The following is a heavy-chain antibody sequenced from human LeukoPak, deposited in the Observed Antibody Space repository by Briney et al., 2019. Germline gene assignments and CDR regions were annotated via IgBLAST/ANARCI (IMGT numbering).Heavy chain of an antibody. CDR2: INHSGST. Sequence: PSETLSLTCAVYGGSFSGYYWSWIRQPPGKGLEWIGEINHSGSTNYNPSLKSRVTISVDTSKNQFSLKLSSVTAADTAVYYCARVGYCGDDCYPFDYWGQGTLTTISS. CDR3: ARVGYCGDDCYPFDY. D-gene: IGHD2-21*02. V-gene: IGHV4-34*01. J-gene: IGHJ4*02. CDR1: GGSFSGYY.